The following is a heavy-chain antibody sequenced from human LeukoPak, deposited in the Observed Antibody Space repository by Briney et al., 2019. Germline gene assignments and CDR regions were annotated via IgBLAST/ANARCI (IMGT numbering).Heavy chain of an antibody. CDR1: DGSFSGYY. Sequence: SETPSLTCAVYDGSFSGYYWTWIRQPPGKGLEWIGEINHSGSTNYNPSLKSRVTISVDTSKNQFSLKLTSVTAADTAVYYCARVHGYYDILTGYYRYYFDYWGQGTLVTVSS. CDR3: ARVHGYYDILTGYYRYYFDY. J-gene: IGHJ4*02. D-gene: IGHD3-9*01. CDR2: INHSGST. V-gene: IGHV4-34*01.